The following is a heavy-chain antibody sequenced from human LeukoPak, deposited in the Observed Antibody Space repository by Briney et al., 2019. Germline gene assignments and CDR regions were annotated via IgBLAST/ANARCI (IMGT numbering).Heavy chain of an antibody. Sequence: GGSLRLSCEASGFSVTTKYMSWVRQAPGKGLEWVSVIYSGGSTYYADSVKGRFTISRDNSKNTLYLQMNSLRAEDTAVYYCARDAGDRGGFDYWGQGTLVTVSS. J-gene: IGHJ4*02. CDR1: GFSVTTKY. CDR2: IYSGGST. CDR3: ARDAGDRGGFDY. D-gene: IGHD7-27*01. V-gene: IGHV3-66*01.